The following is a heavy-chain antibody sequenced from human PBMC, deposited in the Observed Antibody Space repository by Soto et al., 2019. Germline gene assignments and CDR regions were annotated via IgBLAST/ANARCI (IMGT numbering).Heavy chain of an antibody. CDR2: IKSKADGETK. J-gene: IGHJ5*02. CDR3: CVVKRLDQYSTSGYWFDP. Sequence: GGSLRLSCAASGFTFSHAWMSWVRQAPGKGLEWVGRIKSKADGETKDYGAPVRGRFTVSRDDAKDTLYLQMNSLRIEDTAVYYCCVVKRLDQYSTSGYWFDPWGPGTLVTVSS. CDR1: GFTFSHAW. D-gene: IGHD2-15*01. V-gene: IGHV3-15*01.